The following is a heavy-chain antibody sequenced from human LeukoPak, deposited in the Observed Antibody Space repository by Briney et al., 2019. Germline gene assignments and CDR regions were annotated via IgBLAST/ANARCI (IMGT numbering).Heavy chain of an antibody. CDR2: ITGSGSST. J-gene: IGHJ4*02. CDR3: AKGPHYDFWNGYYIDY. V-gene: IGHV3-23*01. Sequence: GGSLRLSCAASGFTFTTYAMSWVRQAPGKGLEWVSSITGSGSSTYYTDSVKGRFTISRDNSKNTLYLQMNSLRAEDTAVYFCAKGPHYDFWNGYYIDYWGQGTLVTVSS. CDR1: GFTFTTYA. D-gene: IGHD3-3*01.